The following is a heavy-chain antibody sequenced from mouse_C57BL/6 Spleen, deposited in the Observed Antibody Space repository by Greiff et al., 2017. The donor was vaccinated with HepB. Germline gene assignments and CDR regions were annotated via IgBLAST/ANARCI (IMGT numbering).Heavy chain of an antibody. D-gene: IGHD2-4*01. CDR1: GYTFTDHT. J-gene: IGHJ3*01. CDR2: IYPRDGST. Sequence: VQLQQSDAELVKPGASVKISCKVSGYTFTDHTIHWMKQRPEQGLEWIGYIYPRDGSTKYNEKFKGKATLTADKSSSTAYMHLNSLTSEDSAVYFCGGDYDEEAWFAYWGQGTLVTVSA. V-gene: IGHV1-78*01. CDR3: GGDYDEEAWFAY.